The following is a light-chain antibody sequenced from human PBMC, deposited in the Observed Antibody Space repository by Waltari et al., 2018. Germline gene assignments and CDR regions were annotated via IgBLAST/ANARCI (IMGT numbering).Light chain of an antibody. Sequence: DIQMTQSPSSLSAFVGDRVTLTCRASQSIISFLNWFKHKAGKAPKLLISGASSLQSGVPSRFNGSGSGTDFTLTITSLQPEDSATYYCQQSYTSLVFTFGPGTRLDIK. V-gene: IGKV1-39*01. CDR2: GAS. J-gene: IGKJ3*01. CDR3: QQSYTSLVFT. CDR1: QSIISF.